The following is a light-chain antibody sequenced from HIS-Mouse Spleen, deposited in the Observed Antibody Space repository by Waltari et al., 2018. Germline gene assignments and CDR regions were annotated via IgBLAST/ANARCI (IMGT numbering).Light chain of an antibody. CDR1: SSDVGSYNL. CDR3: CSYAGSSTFEV. Sequence: QSALTQPASVSGSPGQSITISCTGTSSDVGSYNLVSWYQQHPGKAPKLMVYDGSKWRAGVSKRFSGSKSGNTASLTISGLQAEDEADYYCCSYAGSSTFEVFGGGTKLTVL. CDR2: DGS. J-gene: IGLJ2*01. V-gene: IGLV2-23*03.